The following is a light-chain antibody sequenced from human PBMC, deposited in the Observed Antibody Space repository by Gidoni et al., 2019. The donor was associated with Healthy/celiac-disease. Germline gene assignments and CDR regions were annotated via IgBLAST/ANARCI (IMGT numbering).Light chain of an antibody. J-gene: IGKJ1*01. CDR1: QSIGSS. CDR2: YAY. CDR3: HQSSSLPHT. Sequence: EIMLTQSPDFQSVTPKEKVTITCRASQSIGSSLHWDQQKPDQSPKLLIKYAYQSCSGVSSRFSGSGYGKEFTLTINSLEAEDAATYYCHQSSSLPHTFGQGTKVEIK. V-gene: IGKV6-21*01.